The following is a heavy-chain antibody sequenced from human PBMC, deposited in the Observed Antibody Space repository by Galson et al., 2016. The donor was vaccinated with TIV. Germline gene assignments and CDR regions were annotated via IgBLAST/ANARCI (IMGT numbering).Heavy chain of an antibody. CDR3: STSLHDTTRGFDY. CDR1: GGTLNNYV. V-gene: IGHV1-69*04. CDR2: IMPILDLT. D-gene: IGHD1-26*01. Sequence: SVKVSCKASGGTLNNYVINWVRQAPGQGLEWMGRIMPILDLTKYTQKFQGRVTITADNSTSTAYMELSSLRSEDTAIYYCSTSLHDTTRGFDYWGQGTTVTVSS. J-gene: IGHJ4*02.